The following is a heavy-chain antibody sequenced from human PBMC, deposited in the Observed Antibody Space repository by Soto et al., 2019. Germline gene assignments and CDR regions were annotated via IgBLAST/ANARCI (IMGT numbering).Heavy chain of an antibody. CDR1: GGSISSYY. Sequence: ASETLSLTCTVSGGSISSYYWSWIRQPPGKGLEWIGYIYYSGSTNYNPSHKSRVTISVDTSKNQFSLKLSSVTAADTAVYYCAREIEGVVVPAAMRPGAFDIWGQGTMVTVSS. CDR2: IYYSGST. J-gene: IGHJ3*02. V-gene: IGHV4-59*01. D-gene: IGHD2-2*01. CDR3: AREIEGVVVPAAMRPGAFDI.